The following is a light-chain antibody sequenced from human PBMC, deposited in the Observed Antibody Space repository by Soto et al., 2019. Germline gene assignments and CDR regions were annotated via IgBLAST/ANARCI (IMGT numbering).Light chain of an antibody. Sequence: EIVMTQSPATLSVSPGERATLSCRASQSVSSNLAWYQQKPGQAPRLLIYGASTRATGIPARFSGSGSGTEFTLTISSLQSEDCAVYYGQQYNNWPPMAFGQGTKVEIK. CDR2: GAS. J-gene: IGKJ1*01. V-gene: IGKV3-15*01. CDR1: QSVSSN. CDR3: QQYNNWPPMA.